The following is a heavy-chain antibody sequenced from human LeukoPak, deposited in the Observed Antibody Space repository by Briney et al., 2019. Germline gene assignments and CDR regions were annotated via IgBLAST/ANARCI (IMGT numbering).Heavy chain of an antibody. CDR2: IYYSGST. V-gene: IGHV4-59*06. D-gene: IGHD3-16*01. J-gene: IGHJ6*02. CDR3: ARGWVNYYGMDV. CDR1: GVSMSRYY. Sequence: PSETLSLTCSVSGVSMSRYYWSWIRQSPGKGLEWIGYIYYSGSTYYNPSLKSRVTISVDTSKNQFSLKLSSVTAADTAVYYCARGWVNYYGMDVWGQGTTVTVSS.